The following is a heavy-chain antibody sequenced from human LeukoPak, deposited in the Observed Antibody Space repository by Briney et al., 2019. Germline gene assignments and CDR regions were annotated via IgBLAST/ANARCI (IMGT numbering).Heavy chain of an antibody. J-gene: IGHJ4*02. D-gene: IGHD4-17*01. V-gene: IGHV4-39*01. CDR1: GGSISSSSYY. CDR2: IYYSGST. CDR3: AGRDVDYGDYVDY. Sequence: PSETLSLTCTVSGGSISSSSYYWGWIRQPPGKGLEWIGSIYYSGSTYYNPSLKSRVTISVDTSKNQFSLKLSSVTDADTAVYYCAGRDVDYGDYVDYWGQGTLVTVSS.